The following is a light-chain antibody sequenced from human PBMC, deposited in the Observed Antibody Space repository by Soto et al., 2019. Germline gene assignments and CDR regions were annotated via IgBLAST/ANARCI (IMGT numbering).Light chain of an antibody. CDR2: AAS. Sequence: DLQMTQSPSSLSASAGDRVTITCRASQSIATYLNWYQQKPGKAPKLLISAASRLQSGVPARFSGSGSGTDFTLTISSLQPEDFAAYYCQQSYNTVWTFGQGTKVEIK. CDR1: QSIATY. V-gene: IGKV1-39*01. CDR3: QQSYNTVWT. J-gene: IGKJ1*01.